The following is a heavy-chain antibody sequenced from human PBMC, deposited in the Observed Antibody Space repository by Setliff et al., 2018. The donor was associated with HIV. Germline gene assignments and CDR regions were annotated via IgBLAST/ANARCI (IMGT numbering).Heavy chain of an antibody. Sequence: ASVKVSCKASGYTFTDYFMHWVRQAPGQGLEWMGWISPNNGDTNIPQTFQGRVTMTRDTSISTAYMELSRLRSDDTAVYYCAIIAVAGTKPFDYWGQGTLVTVSS. CDR2: ISPNNGDT. CDR3: AIIAVAGTKPFDY. D-gene: IGHD6-19*01. J-gene: IGHJ4*02. V-gene: IGHV1-2*02. CDR1: GYTFTDYF.